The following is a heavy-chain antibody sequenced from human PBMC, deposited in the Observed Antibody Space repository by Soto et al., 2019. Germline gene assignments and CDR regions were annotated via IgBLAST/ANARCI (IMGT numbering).Heavy chain of an antibody. CDR3: ARGRLCSSTSCYADYYYYMDV. CDR2: MNPNSGNT. D-gene: IGHD2-2*01. J-gene: IGHJ6*03. CDR1: GYTFTSYD. V-gene: IGHV1-8*01. Sequence: ASVKVSCKASGYTFTSYDINWVRQATGQGLEWMGWMNPNSGNTGYAQKFQGRVTMTRNTSISTAYMELSSLRSEDTAVYYCARGRLCSSTSCYADYYYYMDVWGKGTTVTVSS.